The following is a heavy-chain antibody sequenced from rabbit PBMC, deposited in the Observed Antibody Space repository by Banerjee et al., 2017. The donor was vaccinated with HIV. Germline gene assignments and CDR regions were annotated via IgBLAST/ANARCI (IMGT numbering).Heavy chain of an antibody. J-gene: IGHJ4*01. CDR1: GLDFSSSYW. CDR2: IAAGSSGST. Sequence: QQQLEESGGGLVKPGGSLTLTCKASGLDFSSSYWICWVRQAPGKGLEWIACIAAGSSGSTYYASWAKGRFTISSHNAQNTVDLQMNSLTAADTATYFCARDFNLWGPGTLVTVS. CDR3: ARDFNL. V-gene: IGHV1S45*01.